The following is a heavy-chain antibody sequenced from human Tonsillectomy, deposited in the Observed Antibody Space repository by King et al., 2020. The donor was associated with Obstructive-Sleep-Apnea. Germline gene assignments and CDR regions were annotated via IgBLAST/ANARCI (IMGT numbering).Heavy chain of an antibody. CDR3: ARQGSEYSSWNDY. Sequence: VQLQESGPGLVKPSETLSLTCTVSGGSIRSYFWSWIRQPPGKGLEWIGYIYYSGSTNYNPSLKSRDTISVATSKTQFSLKLSSVTAADTAVYYCARQGSEYSSWNDYWGQGTLVTVSS. CDR2: IYYSGST. CDR1: GGSIRSYF. V-gene: IGHV4-59*08. D-gene: IGHD6-6*01. J-gene: IGHJ4*02.